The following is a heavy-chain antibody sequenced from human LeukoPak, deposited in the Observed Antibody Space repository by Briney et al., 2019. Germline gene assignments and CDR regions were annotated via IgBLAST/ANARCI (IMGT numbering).Heavy chain of an antibody. J-gene: IGHJ6*02. CDR2: ISAYNGNT. CDR1: GYTFTSYG. V-gene: IGHV1-18*01. CDR3: ARDQRFLEWLFSYYYYGMDV. Sequence: ASVKVSCKASGYTFTSYGISWVRQAPGQGLEWMGWISAYNGNTNYAQKLQGRVTMTTDTSTSTAYMELRSLRSDDTAVYYCARDQRFLEWLFSYYYYGMDVWGQGTLVTVSS. D-gene: IGHD3-3*01.